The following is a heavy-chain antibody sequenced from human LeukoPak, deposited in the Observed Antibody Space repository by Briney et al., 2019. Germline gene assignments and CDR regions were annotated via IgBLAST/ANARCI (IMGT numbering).Heavy chain of an antibody. Sequence: ASVKVSCKASGYTFTGYYMHWVRQAPGQGLEWTGWINPNSGGTNYAQKFQGWVTMTRDTSISTAYMELRSLRSDDTAVYYCARDAGAAAGGYVDVWGKGTTVTVSS. J-gene: IGHJ6*03. D-gene: IGHD6-13*01. CDR2: INPNSGGT. CDR3: ARDAGAAAGGYVDV. CDR1: GYTFTGYY. V-gene: IGHV1-2*04.